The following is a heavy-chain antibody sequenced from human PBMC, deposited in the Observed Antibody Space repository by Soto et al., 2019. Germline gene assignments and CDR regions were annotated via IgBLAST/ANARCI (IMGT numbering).Heavy chain of an antibody. CDR3: ARAPAYYYGSGSSLGY. CDR1: GYTLTTYH. CDR2: INPSDGST. V-gene: IGHV1-46*03. J-gene: IGHJ4*02. Sequence: ASVKVSCKASGYTLTTYHMHWVRQAPGQGLEWMGIINPSDGSTTYAQKFQGRVTMTRDTSTSTVYIELSSLTSEDTAVYFCARAPAYYYGSGSSLGYWGQGTLVTVSS. D-gene: IGHD3-10*01.